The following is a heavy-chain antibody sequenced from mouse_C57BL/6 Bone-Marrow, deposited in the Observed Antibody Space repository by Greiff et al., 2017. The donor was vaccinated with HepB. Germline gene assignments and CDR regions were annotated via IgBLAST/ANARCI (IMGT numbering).Heavy chain of an antibody. CDR3: ARSLYYDFFFDY. D-gene: IGHD2-4*01. CDR2: ISDGGSYT. CDR1: GFTFSSYA. V-gene: IGHV5-4*03. Sequence: DVKVEESGGGLVKPGGSLKLSCAASGFTFSSYAMSWVRQTPEKRLEWVATISDGGSYTYYPDNVKGRFTISRDNAKNNLYLQMSHLKSEDTAMYYCARSLYYDFFFDYWGQGTTLTVSS. J-gene: IGHJ2*01.